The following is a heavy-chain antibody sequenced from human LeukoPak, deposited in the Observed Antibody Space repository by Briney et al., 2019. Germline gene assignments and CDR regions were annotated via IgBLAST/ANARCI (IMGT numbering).Heavy chain of an antibody. J-gene: IGHJ4*02. Sequence: PGRSLRLSCAASGFTFDDYAMHWVRQAPGKGLEWASGISWNSGSIGYADSVKGRFTISRDNAKNSLYLQMNSLRAEDTALYYCAKGSFYDSSGYYDYWGQGTLVTVSS. CDR2: ISWNSGSI. CDR3: AKGSFYDSSGYYDY. D-gene: IGHD3-22*01. V-gene: IGHV3-9*01. CDR1: GFTFDDYA.